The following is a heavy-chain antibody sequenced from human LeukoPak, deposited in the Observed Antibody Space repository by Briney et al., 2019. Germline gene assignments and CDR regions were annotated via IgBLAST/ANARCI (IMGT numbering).Heavy chain of an antibody. CDR1: GFTFSSYG. CDR2: NSGSGGST. CDR3: AKRGVVIRAVIIVGFHKEAYYFDY. D-gene: IGHD3-10*01. Sequence: PGGSLRLSCAASGFTFSSYGMSWVRQAPGKGLEWVSANSGSGGSTYYADSVKGRFIISRDNSKNTLYLQMNSLRAEDTAVYFCAKRGVVIRAVIIVGFHKEAYYFDYWGQGALVTVSS. V-gene: IGHV3-23*01. J-gene: IGHJ4*02.